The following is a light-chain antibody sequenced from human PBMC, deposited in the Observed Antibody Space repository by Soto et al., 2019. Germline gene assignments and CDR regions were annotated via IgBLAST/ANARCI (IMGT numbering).Light chain of an antibody. J-gene: IGKJ1*01. Sequence: EIVLTQSPGTLSLSPGERATLSCRARQSVSSTYLGWYQQKPGQAPRLLIYGASSRATGIPDRFSGSGSGTDFTLTIARLEPEDFAVYYCQLYGSSPPRTFGQGTKVEIK. CDR3: QLYGSSPPRT. CDR2: GAS. V-gene: IGKV3-20*01. CDR1: QSVSSTY.